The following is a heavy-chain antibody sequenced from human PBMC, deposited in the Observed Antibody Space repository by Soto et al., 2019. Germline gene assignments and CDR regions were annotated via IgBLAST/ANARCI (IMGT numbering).Heavy chain of an antibody. CDR3: ARLEGLATTSYYFDL. CDR2: IYYRGNA. D-gene: IGHD1-1*01. CDR1: DDSINSDKFY. Sequence: HLQLQESGPGLLKPSETLSLMCSVSDDSINSDKFYWGWIRQPPGKSLEWLGSIYYRGNAYYTPSLQSRVAVSRDKSMRQFSRKLNYVTAADSAVYFCARLEGLATTSYYFDLWGPGALVTVSS. V-gene: IGHV4-39*01. J-gene: IGHJ4*02.